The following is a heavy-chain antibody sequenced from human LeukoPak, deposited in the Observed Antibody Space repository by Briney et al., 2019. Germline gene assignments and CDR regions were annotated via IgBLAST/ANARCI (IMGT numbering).Heavy chain of an antibody. CDR1: GGSIRSSYYY. D-gene: IGHD6-6*01. V-gene: IGHV4-39*07. CDR3: ARIRARRRWFDP. Sequence: SETLSLTCTVSGGSIRSSYYYWGWIRQPPGKGLEWIGEINHSGSTNYNPSLKSRVTISVDTSKNQFSLKLSSVTAADTAVYYCARIRARRRWFDPWGQGTLVTVSS. CDR2: INHSGST. J-gene: IGHJ5*02.